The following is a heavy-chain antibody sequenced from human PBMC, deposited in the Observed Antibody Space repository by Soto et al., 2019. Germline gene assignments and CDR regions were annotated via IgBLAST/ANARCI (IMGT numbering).Heavy chain of an antibody. D-gene: IGHD3-9*01. CDR1: GFTFSSYG. CDR3: ARGYFYFLTGYLHRPIVY. J-gene: IGHJ4*02. V-gene: IGHV3-33*01. CDR2: IWYDGSNK. Sequence: GGSLRLSCAASGFTFSSYGMHWVRQAPGKGLEWVAVIWYDGSNKYYADSVKGRFTISRDNSKNTLYLQMNSLRAEDTAVYYCARGYFYFLTGYLHRPIVYWGPRLLVTV.